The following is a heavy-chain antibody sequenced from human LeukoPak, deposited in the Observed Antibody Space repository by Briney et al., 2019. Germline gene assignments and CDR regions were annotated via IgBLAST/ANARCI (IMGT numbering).Heavy chain of an antibody. CDR2: ISRSGGFT. CDR3: AQDAGRGWLDPFDY. D-gene: IGHD6-19*01. J-gene: IGHJ4*02. CDR1: GFTFSSYA. Sequence: GGSLRLSCAASGFTFSSYAMNWVRQAPGKGLEWVSAISRSGGFTYYADSVKGRFTISRDSSKNTLYLQMNSLRAEDTAVYYCAQDAGRGWLDPFDYGGQGTLVTVSS. V-gene: IGHV3-23*01.